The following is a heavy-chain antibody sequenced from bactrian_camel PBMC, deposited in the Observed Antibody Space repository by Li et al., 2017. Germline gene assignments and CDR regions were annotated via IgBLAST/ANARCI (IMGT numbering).Heavy chain of an antibody. Sequence: HVQLVESGGGSVQAGGSLRLSCVVPGSIYSSHLMAWFRQAQGNEREGVAAIATGTGRTYYADSVKDRFTISQDNAKNMVYLQMDSLKPEDTAMYYYAATDRSEGYCTGGYFGKYNHYGQGTQVTV. CDR2: IATGTGRT. J-gene: IGHJ4*01. V-gene: IGHV3S53*01. CDR3: AATDRSEGYCTGGYFGKYNH. CDR1: GSIYSSHL. D-gene: IGHD2*01.